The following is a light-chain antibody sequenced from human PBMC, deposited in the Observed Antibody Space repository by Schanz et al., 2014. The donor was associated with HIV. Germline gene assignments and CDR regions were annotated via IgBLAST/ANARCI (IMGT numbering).Light chain of an antibody. Sequence: QSALTQPASVSGSPGQSITISCTGTSSDVGGYHYASWYQQHPGTAPKLMIYDVSNRPSGVSNRFSGSKSGITASLTISGLQAEDEADYYCSSYTSSSTPLVFGGGTKLTVL. CDR3: SSYTSSSTPLV. CDR2: DVS. CDR1: SSDVGGYHY. J-gene: IGLJ3*02. V-gene: IGLV2-14*03.